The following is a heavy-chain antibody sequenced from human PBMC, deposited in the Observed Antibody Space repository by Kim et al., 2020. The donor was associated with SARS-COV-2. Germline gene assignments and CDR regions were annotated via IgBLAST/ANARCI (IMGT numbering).Heavy chain of an antibody. D-gene: IGHD2-15*01. CDR1: GGTFSSYA. V-gene: IGHV1-69*13. CDR3: ARDPLLYETVGYYYYYGMDV. CDR2: IIPIFGTA. Sequence: SVKVSCKASGGTFSSYAISWVRQAPGQGLEWMGGIIPIFGTANYVQKFQGRVTITADESTSTDYMGLSSLRSEDSDVYYCARDPLLYETVGYYYYYGMDVVCQGTTAAVSS. J-gene: IGHJ6*02.